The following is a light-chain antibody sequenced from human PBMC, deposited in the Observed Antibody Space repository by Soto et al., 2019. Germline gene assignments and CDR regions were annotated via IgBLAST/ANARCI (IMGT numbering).Light chain of an antibody. CDR1: SSDVRIYNL. Sequence: QSALTQPASVSGSPGQSITISCTGTSSDVRIYNLVSWYQQHPGEAPKLMIYEVSKRPSGVSNRFSASKSGNTASLTISGLQAEDEADYYCCSYAGGSTWVFGGGTKLTVL. CDR3: CSYAGGSTWV. J-gene: IGLJ3*02. V-gene: IGLV2-23*02. CDR2: EVS.